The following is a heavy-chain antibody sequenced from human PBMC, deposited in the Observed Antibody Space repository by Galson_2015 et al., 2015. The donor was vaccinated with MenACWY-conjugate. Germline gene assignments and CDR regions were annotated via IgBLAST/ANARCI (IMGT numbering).Heavy chain of an antibody. J-gene: IGHJ4*02. CDR1: GFTFSSYW. CDR3: ARVRFDDSSGYFNLYFDY. Sequence: SLRLSCAASGFTFSSYWMSWVRQAPGKGLEWVANIKQDGSEKYYVDSVKGRFTISRDNAKNSLYLQMNSLRAEDTAVYYCARVRFDDSSGYFNLYFDYWGQGTLVTVSS. CDR2: IKQDGSEK. D-gene: IGHD3-22*01. V-gene: IGHV3-7*03.